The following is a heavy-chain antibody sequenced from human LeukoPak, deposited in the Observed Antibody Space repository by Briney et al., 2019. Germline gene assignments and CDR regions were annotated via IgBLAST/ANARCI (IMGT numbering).Heavy chain of an antibody. CDR1: GYTFTGYY. J-gene: IGHJ4*02. CDR3: AREKFGELPTTDY. Sequence: ASVKVSCKASGYTFTGYYMHWMRQAPGQGLEWMGRINPNSGGTNYAQKFQGRVTMTRDTSISTAYMELRRLRSDDTAVYYCAREKFGELPTTDYWGQGTLVTVSS. V-gene: IGHV1-2*06. D-gene: IGHD3-10*01. CDR2: INPNSGGT.